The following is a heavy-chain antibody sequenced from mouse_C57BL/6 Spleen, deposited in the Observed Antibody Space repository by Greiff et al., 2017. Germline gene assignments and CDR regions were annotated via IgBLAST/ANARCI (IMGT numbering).Heavy chain of an antibody. J-gene: IGHJ4*01. V-gene: IGHV3-6*01. CDR1: GYSITSGYY. D-gene: IGHD2-3*01. CDR2: ISYDGSN. Sequence: VQLQASGPGLVKPSQSLSLTCSVTGYSITSGYYWNWIRQFPGNKLEWMGYISYDGSNNYNPSLKNRISITRDTSKNQFFLKLNSVTTEDNATXYCSREGYDDYGYAMDYWGQGTSVTVSS. CDR3: SREGYDDYGYAMDY.